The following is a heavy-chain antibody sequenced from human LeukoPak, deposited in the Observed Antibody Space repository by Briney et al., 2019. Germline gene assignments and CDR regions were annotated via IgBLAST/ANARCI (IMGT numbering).Heavy chain of an antibody. CDR2: IRYDGSNK. J-gene: IGHJ4*02. CDR1: GFTLNNYG. Sequence: GGSLRLSCAASGFTLNNYGMHWVRQAPGKGLEWVTYIRYDGSNKYYADSVKGRFTISRDNSKNMLYLQMNSLRAEETAVYYCAKPTDEQWLRYWGQGTLVTVSS. V-gene: IGHV3-30*02. D-gene: IGHD6-19*01. CDR3: AKPTDEQWLRY.